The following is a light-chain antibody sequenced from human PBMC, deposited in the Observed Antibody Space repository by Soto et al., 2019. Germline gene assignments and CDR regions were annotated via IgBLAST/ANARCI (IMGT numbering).Light chain of an antibody. J-gene: IGKJ1*01. V-gene: IGKV1-5*03. CDR1: QSISSW. Sequence: DIQLTQSPSTLSASVGDRVTITCRASQSISSWLAWYQQKPGKAPKFLIYKTSNLESGVPSRFSGGGSGTEFTLTISSLQPDEFATYYCQYYNNYCWTFGQGTKVEIK. CDR2: KTS. CDR3: QYYNNYCWT.